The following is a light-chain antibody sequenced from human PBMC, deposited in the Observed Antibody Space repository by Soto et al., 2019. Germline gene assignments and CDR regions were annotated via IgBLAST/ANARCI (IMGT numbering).Light chain of an antibody. CDR3: AAWDDSLNEGL. Sequence: QSALNQPPSASGTPGQRVTISCSGGSLNVGSHTVQWYQQLPGKAPKLLIFANDQRPSGVPDRFSGSKSGTSASLAISGLRPEDEATFYCAAWDDSLNEGLFGGGTKLTVL. V-gene: IGLV1-44*01. CDR2: AND. CDR1: SLNVGSHT. J-gene: IGLJ3*02.